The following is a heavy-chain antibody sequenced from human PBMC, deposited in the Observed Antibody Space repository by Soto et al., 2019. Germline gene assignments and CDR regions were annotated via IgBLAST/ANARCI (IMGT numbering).Heavy chain of an antibody. CDR1: GFTFSVYS. V-gene: IGHV3-21*05. Sequence: NPGGSLRLSCVASGFTFSVYSMNWVRQAPGKGQEWLSYINPSGGDISYADSVKGRFTISRDKAKNSLYLQLNSLRAEDTAVYYCARAAVSSGPDYWGQGTLVSVSS. J-gene: IGHJ4*02. CDR3: ARAAVSSGPDY. D-gene: IGHD6-25*01. CDR2: INPSGGDI.